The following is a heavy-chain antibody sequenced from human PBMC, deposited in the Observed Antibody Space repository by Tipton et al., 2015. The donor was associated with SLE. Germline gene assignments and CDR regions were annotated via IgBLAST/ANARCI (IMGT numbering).Heavy chain of an antibody. D-gene: IGHD5-12*01. J-gene: IGHJ3*02. CDR1: GDSISSYY. CDR2: IYYSGST. CDR3: ARGLVAPDPFDI. Sequence: TLSLTCTVSGDSISSYYWSWIRQPPGKGLEWIGYIYYSGSTNYNPSLKSRVTISVDTSKNQFSLKLSSVTAADTAVYYCARGLVAPDPFDIWGQGTMVTVSS. V-gene: IGHV4-59*01.